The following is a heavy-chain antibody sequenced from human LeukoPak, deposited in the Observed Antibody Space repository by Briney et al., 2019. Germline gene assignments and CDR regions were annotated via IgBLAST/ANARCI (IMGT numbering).Heavy chain of an antibody. CDR2: ISIDGGRT. CDR3: ARKGIGSSRYQNMDV. Sequence: GGSLRLSCAASGFSFSSYAMSWVRQAPGKGPEWVSTISIDGGRTYYADSVKGRFTVSRDTSKNTLYLQMNSLRAEDTAVYYCARKGIGSSRYQNMDVWGKGTTVTVSS. V-gene: IGHV3-23*01. D-gene: IGHD6-25*01. CDR1: GFSFSSYA. J-gene: IGHJ6*03.